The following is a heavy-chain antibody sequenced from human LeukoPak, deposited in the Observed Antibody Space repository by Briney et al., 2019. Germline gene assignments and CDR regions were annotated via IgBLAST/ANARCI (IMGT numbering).Heavy chain of an antibody. J-gene: IGHJ4*02. D-gene: IGHD3-22*01. Sequence: SETLSLTCTVSGGSISSGGYYWSWIRQHPGKGLEWIGYIYYSGSTYYNPSLKSRVTISVDTSKNQFSLKLSSVTAADTAVYYCARGTIYYYDSSGYYGTNFDYWGQGTLVTVSS. CDR1: GGSISSGGYY. CDR3: ARGTIYYYDSSGYYGTNFDY. V-gene: IGHV4-31*02. CDR2: IYYSGST.